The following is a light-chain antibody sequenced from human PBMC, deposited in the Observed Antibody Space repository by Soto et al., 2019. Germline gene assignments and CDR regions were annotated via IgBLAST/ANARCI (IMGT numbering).Light chain of an antibody. J-gene: IGKJ2*01. Sequence: EIVMTQSPATLSVSPGARATLSCRASQSVSSNLAWYQQKPGQAPRLLIYGASTRATGIPARFSGSGSGTEFTLTISSLQSEDFAVYSCQQYNNWPPYTFGQGTKLEIK. V-gene: IGKV3-15*01. CDR1: QSVSSN. CDR2: GAS. CDR3: QQYNNWPPYT.